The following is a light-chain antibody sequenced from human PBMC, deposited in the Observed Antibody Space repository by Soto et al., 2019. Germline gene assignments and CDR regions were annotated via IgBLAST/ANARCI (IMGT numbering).Light chain of an antibody. J-gene: IGKJ5*01. V-gene: IGKV3-15*01. CDR2: GAS. Sequence: EIAMTQPPATLSVSPGERATLTCRASQSVSSNLAWYQQKPGQAPRLLIYGASSRATGIPASFSGSGSGTEFTLTISSLQSEDFAVYYCQQYNNWPITFGQGTRLEIK. CDR3: QQYNNWPIT. CDR1: QSVSSN.